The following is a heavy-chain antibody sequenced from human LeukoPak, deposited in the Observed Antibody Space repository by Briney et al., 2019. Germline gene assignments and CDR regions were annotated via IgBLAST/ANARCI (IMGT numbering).Heavy chain of an antibody. J-gene: IGHJ6*02. CDR2: ISAYNGNT. CDR3: ATPGVDYYYGMDV. Sequence: ASVKVSCKASGYTFTSYGISWVRQAPGQGLEWMGWISAYNGNTNYAQKLQGRVTITTDTSTSTAYMELRSLRSDDTAVYYCATPGVDYYYGMDVWGQGTTVTVSS. V-gene: IGHV1-18*01. D-gene: IGHD2-15*01. CDR1: GYTFTSYG.